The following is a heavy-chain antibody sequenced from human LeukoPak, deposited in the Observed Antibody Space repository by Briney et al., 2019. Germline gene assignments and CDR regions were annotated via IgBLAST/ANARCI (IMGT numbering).Heavy chain of an antibody. J-gene: IGHJ6*03. CDR2: TNPNSGNT. V-gene: IGHV1-8*01. Sequence: ASVKVSCKASGYTFTSYDINWVRQATGQGLEWMGWTNPNSGNTGYAQKFQGRVTMTRNTSISTAYMELSSLRSEDTAVYYCARYCIVVVPALDRYYYYMDVWGKGTTVTVSS. CDR1: GYTFTSYD. CDR3: ARYCIVVVPALDRYYYYMDV. D-gene: IGHD2-2*01.